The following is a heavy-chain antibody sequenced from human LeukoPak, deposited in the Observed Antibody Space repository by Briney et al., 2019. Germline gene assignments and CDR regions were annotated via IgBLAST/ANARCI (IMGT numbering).Heavy chain of an antibody. CDR3: ARFCLIRSFDY. D-gene: IGHD3-3*01. J-gene: IGHJ4*02. CDR1: GGSISSSSHY. CDR2: IYYSGNT. V-gene: IGHV4-39*07. Sequence: SETLSLTCTVSGGSISSSSHYWAWIRQPPGKGLEWIANIYYSGNTYYNPSLKSRVTISVDTSKNQFSLKLSSVTAADTAVYYCARFCLIRSFDYWGQGTLVTVSS.